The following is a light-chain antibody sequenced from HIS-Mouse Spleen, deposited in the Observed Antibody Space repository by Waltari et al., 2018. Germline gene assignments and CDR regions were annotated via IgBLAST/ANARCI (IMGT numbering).Light chain of an antibody. J-gene: IGLJ2*01. CDR1: ALPKKS. CDR3: YSTDSSGNHRV. Sequence: SDELTQPPSVSVSPGQTARIPCSGDALPKKSAYWYQQKSGPAPVLVIYEDSKRPSGIPERFSGSSSGTMATLTISGDQVEDEADYYCYSTDSSGNHRVFGGGTKLTVL. V-gene: IGLV3-10*01. CDR2: EDS.